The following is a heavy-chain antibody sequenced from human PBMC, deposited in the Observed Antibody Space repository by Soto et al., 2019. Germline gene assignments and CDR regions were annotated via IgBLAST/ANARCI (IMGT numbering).Heavy chain of an antibody. CDR3: ARLSEGIPADY. Sequence: QLQLQVSGPGLVKPSETLSLTCTVSGASISDSRYHWGWIRQPPGKGLEWIGSLYYTGITYYNPSLKSRLIISIDRSKNQFSLELSALAAADTAVYYCARLSEGIPADYWGQGTTVTVSS. CDR2: LYYTGIT. V-gene: IGHV4-39*01. D-gene: IGHD2-2*01. CDR1: GASISDSRYH. J-gene: IGHJ4*03.